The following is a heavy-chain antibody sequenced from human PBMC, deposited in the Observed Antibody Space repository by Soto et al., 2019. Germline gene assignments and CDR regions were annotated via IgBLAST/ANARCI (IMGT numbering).Heavy chain of an antibody. J-gene: IGHJ6*02. D-gene: IGHD5-12*01. CDR1: GGTFSSYA. CDR2: IIPIFDTA. CDR3: ATQPMATSSEYSGMDV. V-gene: IGHV1-69*12. Sequence: QVQLVQSGAEVKKPGSSVRVSCKASGGTFSSYAISWVRQAPGQGLEWMGGIIPIFDTADYAQKFQGRVTITADESTSTAYTELSSLRSQDTAAHYCATQPMATSSEYSGMDVWGQGTTVTASS.